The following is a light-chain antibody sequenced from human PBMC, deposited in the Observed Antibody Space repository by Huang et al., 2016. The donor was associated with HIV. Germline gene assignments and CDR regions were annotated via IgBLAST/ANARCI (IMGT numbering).Light chain of an antibody. CDR3: QQYNNWPPWT. V-gene: IGKV3-15*01. J-gene: IGKJ1*01. CDR1: QSVSSN. CDR2: GAS. Sequence: EIVMTQSPATLSVSPGERAPLSCRASQSVSSNLAWYQQKPGQAPRLLIYGASTRANGIPARFSGSGSGTEFTLTISSLQSEDFAVYYCQQYNNWPPWTFGQGTKVEIK.